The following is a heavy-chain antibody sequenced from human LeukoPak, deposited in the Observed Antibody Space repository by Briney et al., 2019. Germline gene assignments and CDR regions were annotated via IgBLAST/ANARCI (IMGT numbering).Heavy chain of an antibody. CDR2: SSTSSTYM. V-gene: IGHV3-21*01. J-gene: IGHJ4*02. Sequence: GGSLGLSCSASGFTFSNYILNWVRQAPGEGLEWVSSSSTSSTYMYYADSVKGRFTISRDNAKSSLYLQMDSLRAEDTAVYYCARAMSFYYGSAFDYWGQGTLVTVSS. D-gene: IGHD3-10*01. CDR1: GFTFSNYI. CDR3: ARAMSFYYGSAFDY.